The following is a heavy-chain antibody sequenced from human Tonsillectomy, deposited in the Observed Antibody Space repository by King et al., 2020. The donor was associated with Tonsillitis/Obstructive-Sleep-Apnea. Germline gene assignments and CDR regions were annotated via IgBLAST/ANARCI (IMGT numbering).Heavy chain of an antibody. CDR2: IIPIFGAP. Sequence: QLVQSGAEVKKPGSSVKVSCKASGGTFTTHFISWVRQAPGQGLEWMGGIIPIFGAPDYAQKFQDRVTFIADESTSTAYMELTSLHSDDTAVYYCAIIAVSLSGTVILPHFDFWGQGTLVTVSS. CDR1: GGTFTTHF. D-gene: IGHD3-3*01. V-gene: IGHV1-69*01. J-gene: IGHJ4*02. CDR3: AIIAVSLSGTVILPHFDF.